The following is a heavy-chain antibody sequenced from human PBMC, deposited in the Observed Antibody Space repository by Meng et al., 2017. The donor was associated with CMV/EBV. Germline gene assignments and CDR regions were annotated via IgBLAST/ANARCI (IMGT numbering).Heavy chain of an antibody. D-gene: IGHD3-3*01. CDR1: GFTFSSYW. V-gene: IGHV3-7*01. J-gene: IGHJ4*02. Sequence: GESLKISCAASGFTFSSYWMSWVRQAPGKGLEWAANIKQDGSEKYYVDSVKGRFTISRDNAKNSLYLQMNSLRAEDTAVYYCARDADLAFDYWGQGTLVTVSS. CDR3: ARDADLAFDY. CDR2: IKQDGSEK.